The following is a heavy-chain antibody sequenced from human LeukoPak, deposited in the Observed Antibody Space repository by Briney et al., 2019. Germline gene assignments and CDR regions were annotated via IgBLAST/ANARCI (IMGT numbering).Heavy chain of an antibody. Sequence: GGSLRLSCAASGFTFSSYGMHWVRQAPGKGLEWVAFIRYDGSNKYYADSVKGRFTISRDNSKNTLYLQMGSLRAEDMAVYYCAALWFGESPVDDYWGQGTLVTVSS. J-gene: IGHJ4*02. CDR1: GFTFSSYG. V-gene: IGHV3-30*02. CDR3: AALWFGESPVDDY. CDR2: IRYDGSNK. D-gene: IGHD3-10*01.